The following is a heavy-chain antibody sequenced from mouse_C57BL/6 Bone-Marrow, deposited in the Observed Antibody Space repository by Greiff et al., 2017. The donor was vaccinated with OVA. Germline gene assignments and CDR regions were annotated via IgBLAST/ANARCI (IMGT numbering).Heavy chain of an antibody. CDR3: ARWIPPYSNDWYFDG. CDR2: IDPSDSYT. CDR1: GYTFTSYW. Sequence: QVQLQQPGAELVRPGTSVKLSCKASGYTFTSYWMHWVKQRPGQGLEWIGVIDPSDSYTNYNQKFKGKATLTVDTSSSTAYMQLSSLTSEDSAVYYCARWIPPYSNDWYFDGWGTGTTVTVSS. V-gene: IGHV1-59*01. J-gene: IGHJ1*03. D-gene: IGHD2-5*01.